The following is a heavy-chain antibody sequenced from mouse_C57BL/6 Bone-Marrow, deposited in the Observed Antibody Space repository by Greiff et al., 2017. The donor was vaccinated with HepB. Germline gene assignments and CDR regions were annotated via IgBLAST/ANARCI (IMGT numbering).Heavy chain of an antibody. CDR1: GFTFSSYA. J-gene: IGHJ3*01. CDR3: ARERGNYASFAY. Sequence: VQLKESGGGLVKPGGSLKLSCAASGFTFSSYAMSWVRQTPEKRLEWVATISDGGSYTYYPDNVKGRFTISRDNAKNNLYLQMSHLKSEDTAMYYCARERGNYASFAYWGQGTLVTVSA. V-gene: IGHV5-4*01. CDR2: ISDGGSYT. D-gene: IGHD1-1*01.